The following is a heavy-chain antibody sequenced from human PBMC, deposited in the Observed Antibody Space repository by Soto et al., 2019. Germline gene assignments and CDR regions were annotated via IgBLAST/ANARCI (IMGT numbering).Heavy chain of an antibody. V-gene: IGHV3-73*02. D-gene: IGHD3-3*01. J-gene: IGHJ4*02. CDR3: SRADSDGFFN. CDR2: IGSKGETYAT. CDR1: GFTFGASN. Sequence: EVQLVESGGDLVQPGGSLKLSCAASGFTFGASNLQWVRQASGKGLEWLGRIGSKGETYATTYAASVKGRFTISRDDSNETEYLQMNKLESEDTAVYYCSRADSDGFFNWGRGPLVTVSS.